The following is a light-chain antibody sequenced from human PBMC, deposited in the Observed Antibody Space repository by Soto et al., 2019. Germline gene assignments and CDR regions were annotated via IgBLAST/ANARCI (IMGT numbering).Light chain of an antibody. CDR1: PTIRGL. CDR3: QQRHNWPIP. J-gene: IGKJ5*01. V-gene: IGKV3-11*01. Sequence: IVLTQSPATLSSFPGDSVTLYCRARPTIRGLLAWYQKSTGQDPRLIIYDTSNRATGVPARFSGIVSGTDFTLTLSRLETADCGVYYGQQRHNWPIPFGQATRREIK. CDR2: DTS.